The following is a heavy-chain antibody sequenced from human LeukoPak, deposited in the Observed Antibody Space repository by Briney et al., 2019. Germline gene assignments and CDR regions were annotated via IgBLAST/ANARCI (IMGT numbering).Heavy chain of an antibody. CDR1: GGSISSYY. V-gene: IGHV4-59*01. J-gene: IGHJ6*03. CDR2: TYYSGST. D-gene: IGHD2-8*01. CDR3: ARDRALMVYEDYYYYYMDV. Sequence: SETLSLTCTVSGGSISSYYWSWIRQPPGKGLEWIGYTYYSGSTNYNPSLKSRVTISVDTSKNQFSLKLSSVTAADTAVYYCARDRALMVYEDYYYYYMDVWGKGTTVTVSS.